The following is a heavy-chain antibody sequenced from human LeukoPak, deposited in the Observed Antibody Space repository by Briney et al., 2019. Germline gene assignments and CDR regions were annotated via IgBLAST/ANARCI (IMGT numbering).Heavy chain of an antibody. D-gene: IGHD3-10*01. Sequence: GGSLRLSCAASGFTFDDYAMHWVRQAPGKGLEWVAGISWNSGSIGYADSVKGRFTISRDNAKNSLYLQMNSLRAGDTALYYCAKDISAPMVRGPFDYWGQGTLVTVSS. CDR2: ISWNSGSI. J-gene: IGHJ4*02. CDR3: AKDISAPMVRGPFDY. CDR1: GFTFDDYA. V-gene: IGHV3-9*01.